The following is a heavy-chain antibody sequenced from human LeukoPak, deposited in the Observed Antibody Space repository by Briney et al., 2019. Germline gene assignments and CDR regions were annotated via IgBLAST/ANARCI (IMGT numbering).Heavy chain of an antibody. J-gene: IGHJ4*02. CDR1: GFTFSSYS. Sequence: GGSLRLSCAASGFTFSSYSMNWIRQAPGKGLEWVSVIYSGGSTYYADSVKGRFTISRDNSKNTLYLQMNSLRAEDTAVYYCARDGLTIFDYWGQGTLVTVSS. V-gene: IGHV3-53*01. CDR3: ARDGLTIFDY. D-gene: IGHD3-3*01. CDR2: IYSGGST.